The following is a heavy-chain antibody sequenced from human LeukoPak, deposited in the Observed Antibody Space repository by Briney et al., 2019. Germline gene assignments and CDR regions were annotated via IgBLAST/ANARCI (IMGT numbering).Heavy chain of an antibody. D-gene: IGHD2-2*01. CDR3: AREYCSSSDCYQAFDI. J-gene: IGHJ3*02. V-gene: IGHV1-2*02. CDR1: GNTFTGYY. Sequence: ASVKVSCKASGNTFTGYYIYWVRQAPGQGLEWMGWINPNSGGTNYAQKFQGRVTMTRDTFISTAYMDLSRLRSDDTAMYYCAREYCSSSDCYQAFDIWAQGTMVTVSS. CDR2: INPNSGGT.